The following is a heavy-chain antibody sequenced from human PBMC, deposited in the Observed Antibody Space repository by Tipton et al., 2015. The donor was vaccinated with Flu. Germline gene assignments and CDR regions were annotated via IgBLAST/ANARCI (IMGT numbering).Heavy chain of an antibody. J-gene: IGHJ4*02. CDR3: ARSAVGVFDY. CDR2: IYYSGST. Sequence: LRLSCTVSGGSISSGGYYWSWIRQHPGKGLEWIGYIYYSGSTYYNPSLKSRVTISVDTSENQFSLKLSSVTAADTAVYYCARSAVGVFDYWGQGTLVTVSS. D-gene: IGHD4-23*01. CDR1: GGSISSGGYY. V-gene: IGHV4-31*03.